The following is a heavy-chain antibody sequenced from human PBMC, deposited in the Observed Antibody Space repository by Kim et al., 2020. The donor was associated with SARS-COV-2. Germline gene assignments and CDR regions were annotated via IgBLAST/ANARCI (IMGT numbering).Heavy chain of an antibody. Sequence: SQTLSLTCALSGDSVSSISAACNWIRQSPSRGLEWLGRTYYRSTWYNDYALSVKSRITINPDTSKNQFSLQLNSVTPEDTAVYYCARDLGRDNCFDYWGQGTLVSVS. J-gene: IGHJ4*02. V-gene: IGHV6-1*01. CDR1: GDSVSSISAA. D-gene: IGHD3-10*01. CDR2: TYYRSTWYN. CDR3: ARDLGRDNCFDY.